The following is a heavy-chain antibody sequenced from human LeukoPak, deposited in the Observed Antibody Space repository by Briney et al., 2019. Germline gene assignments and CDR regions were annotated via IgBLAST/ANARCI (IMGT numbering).Heavy chain of an antibody. J-gene: IGHJ4*02. CDR1: GGSISSYY. V-gene: IGHV4-59*01. D-gene: IGHD3-3*01. CDR3: ARGAYSFWSGYTTPLYDY. Sequence: TSETLSLTCTVSGGSISSYYWSWIRQPPGKGLEWIGYIYYSGSTNYNPSLKSRVTISVDTSKNQFSLKLSSVTAADTAVYYCARGAYSFWSGYTTPLYDYWGQGTLVTVSS. CDR2: IYYSGST.